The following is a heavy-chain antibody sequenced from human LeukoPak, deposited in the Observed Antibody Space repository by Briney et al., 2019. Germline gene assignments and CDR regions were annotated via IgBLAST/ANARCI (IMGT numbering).Heavy chain of an antibody. CDR1: GFTFSAYG. Sequence: PGGSLRLSCAASGFTFSAYGMHWVRQAPGKGLEWVAFIRYDGSNKYYADSVKGRFTISRDNSKNTLYLQMNSLRAEDTAVYYCAKDVTSGSSWPETPFDYWGQGTLVTVSS. V-gene: IGHV3-30*02. D-gene: IGHD6-13*01. J-gene: IGHJ4*02. CDR2: IRYDGSNK. CDR3: AKDVTSGSSWPETPFDY.